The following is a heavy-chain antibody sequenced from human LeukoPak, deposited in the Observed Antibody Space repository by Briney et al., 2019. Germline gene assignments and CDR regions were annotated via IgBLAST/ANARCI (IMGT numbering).Heavy chain of an antibody. D-gene: IGHD3-3*01. V-gene: IGHV1-2*02. CDR1: GYTFTGYY. CDR3: ARDLGLRGGVVTSSYYYYYYGMDV. Sequence: GASVKVSCKASGYTFTGYYMHWVRQAPGQGLEWMGWINPNSGGTNYAQKFQGRVTMTRDTSISTAYMELRSLRSDDTAVYYCARDLGLRGGVVTSSYYYYYYGMDVWGQGTTVTVSS. J-gene: IGHJ6*02. CDR2: INPNSGGT.